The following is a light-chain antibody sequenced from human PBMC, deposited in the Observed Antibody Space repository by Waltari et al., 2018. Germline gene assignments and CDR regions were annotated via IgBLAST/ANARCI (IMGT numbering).Light chain of an antibody. V-gene: IGLV1-40*01. Sequence: QSGLTQPPSVSGAPGQRVTISCTGSRTNIGAGYAVHWYQLLPGTAPKPLIYVNSNRPSGVPDRFSGSKSGTSASLAITGLQAEDEADYYCQSYDSSLSGSVFGGGTKLTVL. J-gene: IGLJ3*02. CDR2: VNS. CDR3: QSYDSSLSGSV. CDR1: RTNIGAGYA.